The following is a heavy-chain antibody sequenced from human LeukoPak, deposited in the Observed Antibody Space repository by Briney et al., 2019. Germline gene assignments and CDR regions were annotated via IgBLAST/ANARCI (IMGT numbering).Heavy chain of an antibody. CDR1: GGTFSSYA. J-gene: IGHJ4*02. V-gene: IGHV1-69*04. CDR3: ARAVEDYDFWRGYWY. CDR2: IIPILGMA. D-gene: IGHD3-3*01. Sequence: SVKVSCMASGGTFSSYAISWVRQAPGQGLEWMGRIIPILGMANYAQKFQGRVTITADKSTSTAYMELSSLRSEDTAVYYCARAVEDYDFWRGYWYWGQGTLVTVSS.